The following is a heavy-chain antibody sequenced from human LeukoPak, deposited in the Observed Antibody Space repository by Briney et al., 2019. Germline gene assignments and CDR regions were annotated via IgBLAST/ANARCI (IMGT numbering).Heavy chain of an antibody. D-gene: IGHD6-19*01. CDR1: GFTFSSYA. CDR2: ISGSGGST. V-gene: IGHV3-23*01. J-gene: IGHJ6*02. Sequence: GGSLRLSCAASGFTFSSYAMSWVRQAPGKGLEWVSAISGSGGSTYYADSVKGRFTISRDNSKNTLYLQMNSLRAEDTAVYYCARVNSGWYSFYYYAMDVWGQGTTVTVSS. CDR3: ARVNSGWYSFYYYAMDV.